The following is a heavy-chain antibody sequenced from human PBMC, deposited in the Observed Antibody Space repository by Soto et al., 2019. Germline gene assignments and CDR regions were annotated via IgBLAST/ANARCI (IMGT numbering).Heavy chain of an antibody. V-gene: IGHV3-33*01. CDR1: GFTFSNYG. Sequence: QVQLVESGGGVVQPGRSLRLSCAASGFTFSNYGMHWVRQAPGKGQEWVAVIWYDGSNQYYGDSVKGRFIISRDSSRDTLYLQMNSLTAEDTAVYYCARGGPYTYGTYYFDYWGQGTPVTVSS. CDR2: IWYDGSNQ. J-gene: IGHJ4*02. D-gene: IGHD5-18*01. CDR3: ARGGPYTYGTYYFDY.